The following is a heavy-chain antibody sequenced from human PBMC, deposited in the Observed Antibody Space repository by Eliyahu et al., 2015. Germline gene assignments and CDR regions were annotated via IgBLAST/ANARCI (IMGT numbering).Heavy chain of an antibody. CDR2: SRNKANTYTT. CDR3: TRGSPPRFLEWLSSFYYYYMDV. CDR1: GFTXRXHY. D-gene: IGHD3-3*01. J-gene: IGHJ6*03. Sequence: EVQLVESGGGLVQPGASLRLSCAASGFTXRXHYMXWVXQAPGKGLEWVGRSRNKANTYTTEYAASVKGRFTISRDDSKNSVYLQMNSLKTEDTAVYYCTRGSPPRFLEWLSSFYYYYMDVWGKGTTVTVSS. V-gene: IGHV3-72*01.